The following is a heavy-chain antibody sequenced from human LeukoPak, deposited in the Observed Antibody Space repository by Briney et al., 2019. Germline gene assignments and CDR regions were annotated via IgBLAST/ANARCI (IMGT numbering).Heavy chain of an antibody. J-gene: IGHJ6*02. V-gene: IGHV4-4*07. Sequence: SETLSLTCTVSGGSISSYYWSWVRQPAGKGLEWIGRFYISGSRKYNPSLKSRVTMSVDTSNNQFSLELTSVNAADTAVYYCARDWGIEAMGGHFYYYGMDVWGQGTTVTVS. CDR3: ARDWGIEAMGGHFYYYGMDV. CDR2: FYISGSR. CDR1: GGSISSYY. D-gene: IGHD6-13*01.